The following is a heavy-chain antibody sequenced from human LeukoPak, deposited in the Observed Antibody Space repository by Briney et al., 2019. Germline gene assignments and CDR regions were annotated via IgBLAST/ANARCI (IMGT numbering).Heavy chain of an antibody. CDR1: GGSISSDY. V-gene: IGHV4-4*07. CDR3: ARDMYYYDSSGYSQRFDY. D-gene: IGHD3-22*01. Sequence: SETLSLTCTVSGGSISSDYWSWIRQPAGKGLEWIGRIYTSGSTNYNPSLKSRVTMSVDTSKNQFSLKLSSVTAADTAVYYCARDMYYYDSSGYSQRFDYWGQGTLVTVSS. J-gene: IGHJ4*02. CDR2: IYTSGST.